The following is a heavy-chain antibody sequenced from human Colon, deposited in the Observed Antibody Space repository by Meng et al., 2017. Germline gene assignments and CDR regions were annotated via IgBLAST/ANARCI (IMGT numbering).Heavy chain of an antibody. CDR1: GGSMSTYH. V-gene: IGHV4-4*07. CDR3: ARGWYNYGLAV. CDR2: IYNTGST. Sequence: SETLSLTCTVSGGSMSTYHWSWIRQSAGKGLEWLGRIYNTGSTTYNPSLGGRVTMSVDTSKNQVSLRLTSLTAADTAVYYCARGWYNYGLAVWGQGTTVTVSS. D-gene: IGHD6-19*01. J-gene: IGHJ6*02.